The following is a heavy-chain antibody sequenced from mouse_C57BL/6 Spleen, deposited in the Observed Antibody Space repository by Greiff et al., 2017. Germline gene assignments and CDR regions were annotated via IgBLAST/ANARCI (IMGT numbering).Heavy chain of an antibody. J-gene: IGHJ3*01. V-gene: IGHV1-82*01. D-gene: IGHD3-2*01. CDR2: IYPGDGDT. CDR1: GYAFSSSW. CDR3: ARSRQLFAY. Sequence: QLKESGPELVKPGASVKISCKASGYAFSSSWMNWVKQRPGKGLEWIGRIYPGDGDTNYNGKFKGKATLTADKSSSTAYMQLSSLTSEDSAVYFCARSRQLFAYWGQGTLVTVSA.